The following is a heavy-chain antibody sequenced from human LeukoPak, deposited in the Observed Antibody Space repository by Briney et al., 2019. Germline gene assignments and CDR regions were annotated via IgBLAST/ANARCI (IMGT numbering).Heavy chain of an antibody. CDR2: IFPCCGEI. V-gene: IGHV3-23*01. CDR3: ETYRQVLLPFES. Sequence: GDPLRLFCAVSGFTFRTFAMIRVRQPPGKGVGGVSSIFPCCGEIHYPDSVRGRYHITRDNSKRTLSQQKNSVRAGDGAIFFFETYRQVLLPFESRGQGTLVTVSS. D-gene: IGHD2-8*02. CDR1: GFTFRTFA. J-gene: IGHJ4*02.